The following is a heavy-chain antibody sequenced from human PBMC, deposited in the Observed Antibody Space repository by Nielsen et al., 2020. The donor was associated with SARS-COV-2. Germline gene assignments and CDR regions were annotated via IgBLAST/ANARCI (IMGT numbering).Heavy chain of an antibody. V-gene: IGHV7-4-1*02. CDR3: ASCYSYGYMSGYFDY. D-gene: IGHD5-18*01. Sequence: ASVKVSCKASGYTFTSYAMNWVRQAPGQGLEWMGWINTNTGNPTYAQGFTGRFVFSLDTSVSTAYLQISSLKAEDTAVYYCASCYSYGYMSGYFDYWGQGTLVTVSS. CDR1: GYTFTSYA. CDR2: INTNTGNP. J-gene: IGHJ4*02.